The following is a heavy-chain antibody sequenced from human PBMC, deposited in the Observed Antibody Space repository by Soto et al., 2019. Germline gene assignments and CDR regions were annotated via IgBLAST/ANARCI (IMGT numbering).Heavy chain of an antibody. V-gene: IGHV4-39*01. CDR2: IFYSGNT. CDR3: ARRRYGGKSPVGIDY. Sequence: SETLSLTCTVSGGSISSNNCYWTWVRQTPGQGLEWIGSIFYSGNTYYSPSLKSRVTISVDTSNSRFSLRLSSVTAADTAVYYCARRRYGGKSPVGIDYWGQGTLVTVSS. J-gene: IGHJ4*02. CDR1: GGSISSNNCY. D-gene: IGHD1-26*01.